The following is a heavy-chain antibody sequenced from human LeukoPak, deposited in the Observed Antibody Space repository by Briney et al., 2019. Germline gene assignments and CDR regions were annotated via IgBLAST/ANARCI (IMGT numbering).Heavy chain of an antibody. D-gene: IGHD4-17*01. J-gene: IGHJ4*02. CDR1: GGSISSSNW. V-gene: IGHV4-4*02. CDR2: IYHSGST. Sequence: SGTLSLTCAVSGGSISSSNWWSWVRQPPGKGLEWIGEIYHSGSTNYNPSLKSRVTISVDKSKNQFSLKLSSVTAADTAVYYCASQPRHDYGDYPLDYWGQGTLVTVSS. CDR3: ASQPRHDYGDYPLDY.